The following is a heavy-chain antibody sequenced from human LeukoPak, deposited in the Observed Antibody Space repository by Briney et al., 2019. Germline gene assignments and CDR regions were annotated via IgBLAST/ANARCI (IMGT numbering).Heavy chain of an antibody. CDR1: GDSTNTYF. J-gene: IGHJ4*02. CDR3: ARDLGGDWDL. V-gene: IGHV4-59*01. D-gene: IGHD2-21*02. Sequence: SETLSLTCTISGDSTNTYFWSWIRQPPGKGLEWIGYIYYTGTTNYNPSLKSRVTISVDTSKNQFSLKVSSVTAADTGVYYCARDLGGDWDLWGQGTLVTVSS. CDR2: IYYTGTT.